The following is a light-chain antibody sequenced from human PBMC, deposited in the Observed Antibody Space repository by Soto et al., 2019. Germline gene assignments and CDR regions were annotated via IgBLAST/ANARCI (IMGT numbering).Light chain of an antibody. V-gene: IGLV2-23*01. CDR2: EAT. CDR3: CSYAGQTVF. Sequence: QSALTQPASVSGSPGQSITISCTGTSSDIVFSNFVSWYQHHPGKAPKLIIYEATKRPSGASNRFSGSKSGNTASLTISGLQAEDEAYYYCCSYAGQTVFFAGGTKVTVL. CDR1: SSDIVFSNF. J-gene: IGLJ2*01.